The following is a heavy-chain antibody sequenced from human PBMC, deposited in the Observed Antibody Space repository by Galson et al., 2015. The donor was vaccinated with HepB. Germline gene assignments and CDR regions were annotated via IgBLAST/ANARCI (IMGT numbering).Heavy chain of an antibody. CDR3: AAPPIVVVPAAGDYYYYGMDV. V-gene: IGHV3-30*03. D-gene: IGHD2-2*01. CDR1: GFTFSSYG. CDR2: ISYDGSNK. Sequence: LRLSCAASGFTFSSYGMHWVRQAPGKGLEWVAVISYDGSNKYYADSVKGRFTISRDNSKNTLYLQMNSLRAEDTAVYYCAAPPIVVVPAAGDYYYYGMDVWGQGTTVTVSS. J-gene: IGHJ6*02.